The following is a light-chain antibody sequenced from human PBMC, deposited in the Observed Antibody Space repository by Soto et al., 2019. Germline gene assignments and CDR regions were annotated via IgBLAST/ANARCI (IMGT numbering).Light chain of an antibody. J-gene: IGKJ2*01. CDR3: QQYFAWPPNT. CDR1: QSVSSN. V-gene: IGKV3D-15*01. CDR2: HAS. Sequence: EIVMTQSPATLSVSPGERATLSCRASQSVSSNLAWYQQKPGQAPRLLIFHASTRATSIPVRFSGSGSGTEFALTISSLQSEDYAVYYCQQYFAWPPNTFGQGTKLEIK.